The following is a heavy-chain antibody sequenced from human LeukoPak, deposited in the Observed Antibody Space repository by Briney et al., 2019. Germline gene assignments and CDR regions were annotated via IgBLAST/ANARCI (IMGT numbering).Heavy chain of an antibody. D-gene: IGHD1-26*01. J-gene: IGHJ4*02. Sequence: PGGCLRLSCAASGFIFSSYEMNWVRQAPGKGLEGVSYISGSGTTMYYGDSVKGRFTVSRDNAKNSLYLQMNSLRAEDTAVYYCARDPPTSGAFEYWGQGTPVTVSS. CDR3: ARDPPTSGAFEY. CDR1: GFIFSSYE. V-gene: IGHV3-48*03. CDR2: ISGSGTTM.